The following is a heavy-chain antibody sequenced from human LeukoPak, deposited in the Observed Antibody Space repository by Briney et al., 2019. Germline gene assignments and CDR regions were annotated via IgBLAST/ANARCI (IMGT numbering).Heavy chain of an antibody. CDR1: GYTFTSYG. CDR2: MNPNSGNT. CDR3: ARGGKWLRLNWFDP. Sequence: ASVKVSCKASGYTFTSYGISWVRQAPGQGLEWMGWMNPNSGNTGYAQKFQGRVTMTRNTSISTAYMELSSLRSEDTAVYYCARGGKWLRLNWFDPWGQGTLVTVSS. V-gene: IGHV1-8*02. J-gene: IGHJ5*02. D-gene: IGHD5-12*01.